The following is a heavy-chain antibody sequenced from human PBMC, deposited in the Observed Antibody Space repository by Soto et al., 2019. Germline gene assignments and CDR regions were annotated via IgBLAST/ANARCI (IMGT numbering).Heavy chain of an antibody. CDR1: GASMTSTSYF. V-gene: IGHV4-39*01. Sequence: LSETRSLSCTRSGASMTSTSYFWAWLRQPPGKGLEWAGSIYYSGKTHYNPSLKSRVKISVDRSKNQFSLQMTSVTAAATAVYYCAKNPPRTARFHYWAQGTLLTVS. CDR3: AKNPPRTARFHY. CDR2: IYYSGKT. J-gene: IGHJ4*02. D-gene: IGHD6-6*01.